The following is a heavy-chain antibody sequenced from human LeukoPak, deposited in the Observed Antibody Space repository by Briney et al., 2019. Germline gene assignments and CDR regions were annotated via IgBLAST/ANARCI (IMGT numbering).Heavy chain of an antibody. J-gene: IGHJ3*02. D-gene: IGHD3-22*01. CDR2: ISSSSSYI. CDR3: ASDYYDSSGYYRDAFDI. V-gene: IGHV3-21*01. Sequence: GGSLRLSCAASGFTFSSYSMNWVRQAPGKGLEWVSSISSSSSYIYYADSVKGRFTISRDNAKNSLYLHMNSLRAEDTAVYYCASDYYDSSGYYRDAFDIWGQGTMVTVSS. CDR1: GFTFSSYS.